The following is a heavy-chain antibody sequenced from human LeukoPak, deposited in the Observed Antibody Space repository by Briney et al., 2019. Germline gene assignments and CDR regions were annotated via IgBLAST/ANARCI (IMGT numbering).Heavy chain of an antibody. V-gene: IGHV3-23*01. Sequence: PGGSLRLSCAASGFTFSSYAMSWVREAPGKGLEWVSAISGSGGSTYYADSVKGRFTISRDNSKNTLYLQMNSLRAEDTAVYYCAKWEEGDIVAGAFDIWGQGTMVTVSS. CDR1: GFTFSSYA. D-gene: IGHD2-15*01. J-gene: IGHJ3*02. CDR2: ISGSGGST. CDR3: AKWEEGDIVAGAFDI.